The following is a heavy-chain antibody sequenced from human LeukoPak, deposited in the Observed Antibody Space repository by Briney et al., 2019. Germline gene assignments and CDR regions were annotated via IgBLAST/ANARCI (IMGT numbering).Heavy chain of an antibody. CDR3: ARGLGGSYLRKTRRLNDY. CDR1: GYTFTSYD. D-gene: IGHD1-26*01. J-gene: IGHJ4*02. Sequence: GSVKVSCKASGYTFTSYDINWVRQATRQGREWMGWMNPNRGNTGYAQKFQGRVIMTRNTSISTAYMELSSLRSEDTAVYYCARGLGGSYLRKTRRLNDYWGQGTLVTVSS. V-gene: IGHV1-8*01. CDR2: MNPNRGNT.